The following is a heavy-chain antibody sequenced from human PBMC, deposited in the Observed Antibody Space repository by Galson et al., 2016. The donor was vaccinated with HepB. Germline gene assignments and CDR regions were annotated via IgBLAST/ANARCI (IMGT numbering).Heavy chain of an antibody. CDR3: ARVMGQWLPYF. V-gene: IGHV5-51*01. J-gene: IGHJ4*02. Sequence: QSGAEVKKPGESLKISCETSGYTFTDYWIGWVRQLPGKGLEWMGIIYPGDSDAGYSPSFHGQVTISADKSISTAYLQWSSLKASDTAMYYCARVMGQWLPYFWGQGTLVTVSS. CDR1: GYTFTDYW. CDR2: IYPGDSDA. D-gene: IGHD6-19*01.